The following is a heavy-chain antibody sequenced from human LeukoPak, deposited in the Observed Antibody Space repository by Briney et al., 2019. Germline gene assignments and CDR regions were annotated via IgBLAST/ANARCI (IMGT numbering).Heavy chain of an antibody. J-gene: IGHJ4*02. D-gene: IGHD5-18*01. CDR2: FYSGGST. CDR3: TKSRGYTYGFDY. CDR1: GFIVSNNY. V-gene: IGHV3-53*01. Sequence: PGGSLRLSCAASGFIVSNNYMSWVRQAPGKGLEWVPIFYSGGSTYYADSVKGRFTISRDNSKNALYLQMNSLRAEDTAIYYCTKSRGYTYGFDYWGQGTLVTVSS.